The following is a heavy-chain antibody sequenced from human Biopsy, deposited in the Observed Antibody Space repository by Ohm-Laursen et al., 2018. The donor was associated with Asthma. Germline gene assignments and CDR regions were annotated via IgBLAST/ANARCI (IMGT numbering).Heavy chain of an antibody. D-gene: IGHD2-15*01. CDR2: IYSGGTS. V-gene: IGHV3-66*01. CDR3: ARFVQAEEGVF. CDR1: GFAVSRDH. Sequence: SLRLSCTASGFAVSRDHMFWVRQAPGKGLEWVSVIYSGGTSHTADSVTGPFTISRDNSKNSLHLEMNSLRAEDTAVYFCARFVQAEEGVFWGQGARVTVSS. J-gene: IGHJ4*02.